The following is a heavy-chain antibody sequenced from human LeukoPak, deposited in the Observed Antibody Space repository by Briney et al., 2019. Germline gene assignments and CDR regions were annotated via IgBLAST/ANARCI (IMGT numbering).Heavy chain of an antibody. CDR2: ISSSSSTI. Sequence: GGSLRLSCAASGFTFSSYSINWVRQAPGKGLEWVSYISSSSSTIYYADSVKGRFTISRDNAKNSLYLQMNSLRDEDTAVYYCARPNGGDYYDSSGYYYGWFDPWGQGTLVTVSS. CDR1: GFTFSSYS. J-gene: IGHJ5*02. CDR3: ARPNGGDYYDSSGYYYGWFDP. V-gene: IGHV3-48*02. D-gene: IGHD3-22*01.